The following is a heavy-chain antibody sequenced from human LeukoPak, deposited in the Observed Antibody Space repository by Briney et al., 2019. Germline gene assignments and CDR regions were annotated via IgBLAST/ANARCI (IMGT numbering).Heavy chain of an antibody. CDR1: GGSISSSSYY. CDR2: IYYSGST. V-gene: IGHV4-39*07. J-gene: IGHJ4*02. D-gene: IGHD3-16*01. CDR3: ARGHHLRATFGD. Sequence: SETLSLTCTVSGGSISSSSYYWGWIRQPPGKGLEWIGSIYYSGSTYYNPSLKSRVTISVDTSKNQFSLKLSSVTAADTAVYYCARGHHLRATFGDWGQGTLVTVSS.